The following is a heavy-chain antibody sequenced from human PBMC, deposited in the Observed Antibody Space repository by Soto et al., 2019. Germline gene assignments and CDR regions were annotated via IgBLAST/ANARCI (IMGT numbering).Heavy chain of an antibody. V-gene: IGHV3-23*01. J-gene: IGHJ3*01. CDR3: AKDPNGDYVGAFDF. CDR2: ITGSGAPA. CDR1: GFTFSTYA. Sequence: EVQLLESGGGLVQPGGSLRISCAASGFTFSTYALTWVRQPPGKGLEWVAAITGSGAPANYADSVKGRFTISRDNSKNTLYLQMSSLTAEDTGVYFCAKDPNGDYVGAFDFWGRGTLVTVSS. D-gene: IGHD2-8*01.